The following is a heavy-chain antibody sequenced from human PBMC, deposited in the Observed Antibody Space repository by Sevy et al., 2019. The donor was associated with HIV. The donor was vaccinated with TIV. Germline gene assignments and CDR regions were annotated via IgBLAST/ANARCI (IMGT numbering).Heavy chain of an antibody. J-gene: IGHJ4*02. V-gene: IGHV3-23*01. CDR1: GFTFGYFA. D-gene: IGHD6-19*01. Sequence: QLGGSLRLSCEVSGFTFGYFAMSWVRQAPGKGLEWVSGISPNGATSHYAASVRGRFTISRDNSKNRMYLQMRSLRAEDTAQYYCAKDTSGWYDALDQWGQGTLVTVSS. CDR2: ISPNGATS. CDR3: AKDTSGWYDALDQ.